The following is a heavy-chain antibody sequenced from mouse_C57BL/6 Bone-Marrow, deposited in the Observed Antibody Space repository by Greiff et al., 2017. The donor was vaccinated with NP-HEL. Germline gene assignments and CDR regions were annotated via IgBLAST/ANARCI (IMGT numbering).Heavy chain of an antibody. Sequence: QVQLQQPGTELVKPGASVKLSCKASGYTFTSYWMPWVKQRPGQGLEWIGNINPSNGGTNYNEKFKSKATLTVDKSSSTAYMQLSSLTSEDSAVYDCARGPSTVVHWYFDVWGTGTTVTVSS. CDR3: ARGPSTVVHWYFDV. J-gene: IGHJ1*03. CDR1: GYTFTSYW. CDR2: INPSNGGT. D-gene: IGHD1-1*01. V-gene: IGHV1-53*01.